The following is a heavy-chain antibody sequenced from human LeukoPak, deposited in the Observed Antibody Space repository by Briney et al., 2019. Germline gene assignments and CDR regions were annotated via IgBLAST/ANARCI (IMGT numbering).Heavy chain of an antibody. CDR1: GGSISSYY. CDR2: IYYSGST. D-gene: IGHD5-18*01. J-gene: IGHJ4*02. Sequence: SETLSLTCTVSGGSISSYYWSWIRQPPGKGLEWIGYIYYSGSTNYNPSLKSRVTISVDTSKNQFSLKLSSVTAADTAVYYSATTGDTAMVNYWGQGTLVTVSS. V-gene: IGHV4-59*08. CDR3: ATTGDTAMVNY.